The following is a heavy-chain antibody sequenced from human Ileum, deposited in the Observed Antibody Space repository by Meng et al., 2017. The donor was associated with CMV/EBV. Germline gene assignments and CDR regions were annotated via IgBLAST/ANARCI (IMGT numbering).Heavy chain of an antibody. CDR2: IHYSGGT. J-gene: IGHJ4*02. CDR1: GDSIKNYY. CDR3: ARAGARGVPVDL. D-gene: IGHD3-10*01. Sequence: QLQESVPRLVKPSATLSLTCTVSGDSIKNYYWTWLRQPAGKGLEWLGRIHYSGGTDDNPSLKSRVTLSIDTSKNQLSLKIYSVTAADTAVYYCARAGARGVPVDLWGQGTLVTVSS. V-gene: IGHV4-4*07.